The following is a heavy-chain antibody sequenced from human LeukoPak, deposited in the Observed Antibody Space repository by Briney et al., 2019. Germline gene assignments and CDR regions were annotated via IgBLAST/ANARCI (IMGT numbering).Heavy chain of an antibody. Sequence: SETLSLTCTVSGGSISSSSYYWGWIRQPPGKGLEWIGSIYYSGSTYYNPSLKSRVTISVDKSKNQFSLKLSSVTAADTAVYYCAREENYYDSSGYYFGYWGQGTLVTVSS. J-gene: IGHJ4*02. V-gene: IGHV4-39*07. CDR1: GGSISSSSYY. CDR3: AREENYYDSSGYYFGY. CDR2: IYYSGST. D-gene: IGHD3-22*01.